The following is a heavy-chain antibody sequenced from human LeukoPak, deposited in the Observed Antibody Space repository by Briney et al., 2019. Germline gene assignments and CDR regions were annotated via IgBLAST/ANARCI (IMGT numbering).Heavy chain of an antibody. Sequence: SETLSLTYTVSGGSIRSGDYYWSWIRQPPGKGLEWIGYIYYSGSTYYKPSLKSRVTISVDTSKNQFSLKLSSVTAADTAVYYCARDRRCSSTSCPDGLWFDPWGQGTLVTVSS. D-gene: IGHD2-2*01. CDR2: IYYSGST. J-gene: IGHJ5*02. V-gene: IGHV4-30-4*02. CDR1: GGSIRSGDYY. CDR3: ARDRRCSSTSCPDGLWFDP.